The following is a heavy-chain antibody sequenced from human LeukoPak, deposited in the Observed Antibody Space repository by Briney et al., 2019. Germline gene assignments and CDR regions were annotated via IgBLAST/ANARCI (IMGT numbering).Heavy chain of an antibody. J-gene: IGHJ6*02. CDR2: IIPILGIA. V-gene: IGHV1-69*04. CDR3: ARDHLGPQGDYYYGMDV. D-gene: IGHD3-16*01. CDR1: GGTFSSYA. Sequence: SVKVSCKASGGTFSSYAISWVRQASGQGLEWMGRIIPILGIANYAQKFQGRVTITADKSTSTAYMELSSLRSEDTAVYYCARDHLGPQGDYYYGMDVWGQGTTVTVSS.